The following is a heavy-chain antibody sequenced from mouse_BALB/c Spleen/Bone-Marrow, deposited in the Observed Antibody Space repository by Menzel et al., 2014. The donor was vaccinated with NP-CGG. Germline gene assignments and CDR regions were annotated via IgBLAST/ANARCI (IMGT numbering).Heavy chain of an antibody. Sequence: VQLQQSGSVLVRPGASVKLSCKASGYTFXSSWMRWAKQRPGQGLEWIGEIHPNSGNTNYNEKFKGKATLTVDTSSGTAYVDLSSLTSEDSAVYYCARSTTATYFDVWGAGTTVTVSS. J-gene: IGHJ1*01. CDR3: ARSTTATYFDV. D-gene: IGHD1-2*01. CDR2: IHPNSGNT. V-gene: IGHV1S130*01. CDR1: GYTFXSSW.